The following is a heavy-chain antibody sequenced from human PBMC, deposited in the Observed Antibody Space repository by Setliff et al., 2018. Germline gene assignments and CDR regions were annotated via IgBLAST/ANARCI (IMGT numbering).Heavy chain of an antibody. J-gene: IGHJ6*03. Sequence: ASVKVSCKASGYTFSAYDFNWVRQAPGQGLEWVGSMSPQSDNTVYAQKFLGRVTMTKNTSISTAYMELSSLRSEDTAVYYCARGQPPTPRPYFYHMDVWGKGTSVTVSS. V-gene: IGHV1-8*02. CDR3: ARGQPPTPRPYFYHMDV. CDR2: MSPQSDNT. D-gene: IGHD2-15*01. CDR1: GYTFSAYD.